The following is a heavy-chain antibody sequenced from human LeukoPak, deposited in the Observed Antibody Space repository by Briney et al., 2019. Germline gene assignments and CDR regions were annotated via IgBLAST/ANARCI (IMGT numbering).Heavy chain of an antibody. V-gene: IGHV1-24*01. CDR2: FDPEDGET. D-gene: IGHD2-2*01. CDR3: ATNGPIVVVPAAKNWFDP. Sequence: ASVKVSCKVSGYTLTELSMHWVRQAPGKGLEWMGGFDPEDGETIYAQKFQGRVTMTEDTSTDTAYMELSSLRSEDTAVYYCATNGPIVVVPAAKNWFDPWGQGTLVTVSS. CDR1: GYTLTELS. J-gene: IGHJ5*02.